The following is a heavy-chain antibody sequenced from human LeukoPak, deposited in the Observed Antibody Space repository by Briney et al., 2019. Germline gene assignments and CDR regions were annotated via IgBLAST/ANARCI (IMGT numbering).Heavy chain of an antibody. CDR3: ARLAMGELPYFDY. V-gene: IGHV4-39*01. J-gene: IGHJ4*02. Sequence: GSLRLSCAASGFTFSSYAMSWVRQAPGKGLEWIGSIYYSGSTDYNPSLKSRVTISVDTSKNQFSLKLSSVTAADTAVYNCARLAMGELPYFDYWGQGTLVTVSS. CDR2: IYYSGST. D-gene: IGHD3-16*01. CDR1: GFTFSSYA.